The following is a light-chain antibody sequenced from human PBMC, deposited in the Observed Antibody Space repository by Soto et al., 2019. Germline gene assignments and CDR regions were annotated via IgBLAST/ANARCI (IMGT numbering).Light chain of an antibody. CDR1: QNIRTY. CDR2: IAS. CDR3: QQSNNAPLT. V-gene: IGKV1-39*01. Sequence: DIQMTQSPSSLSASVGDRVTITCRASQNIRTYLNWYQQKPRKAPKLLIYIASSLQSGVPSRFSGSGSGTEFSLTIDSLQPEDFATYYCQQSNNAPLTFGGGTKVEIK. J-gene: IGKJ4*01.